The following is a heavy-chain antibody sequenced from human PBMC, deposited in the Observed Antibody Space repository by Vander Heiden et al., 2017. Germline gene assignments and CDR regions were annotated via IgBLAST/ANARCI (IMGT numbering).Heavy chain of an antibody. CDR1: GFTFSSYS. Sequence: EVQLVESGGGLVKPGGSLRLSCAASGFTFSSYSMNWVRQAPGKGLEWVSSISSSSSYIYYADSVKGRFTISRDNAKNSLYLKMNSLRAEDTAVYYCARGGSGNLRYWGQGTLVTVSS. CDR2: ISSSSSYI. D-gene: IGHD3-10*01. CDR3: ARGGSGNLRY. V-gene: IGHV3-21*01. J-gene: IGHJ4*02.